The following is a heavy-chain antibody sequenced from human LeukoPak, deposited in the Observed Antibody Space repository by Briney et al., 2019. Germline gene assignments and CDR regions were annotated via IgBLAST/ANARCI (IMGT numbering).Heavy chain of an antibody. D-gene: IGHD2-2*01. Sequence: SETLSLTCAVYGGSFSGYYWSWIRQPPGKGLEWIGEINHSGSTNYNPSLKGRVTISVDTSKNQFSLKLSSVTAADTAVYYCARVGCSSTSCFDYWGQGTLVTVSS. V-gene: IGHV4-34*01. CDR2: INHSGST. J-gene: IGHJ4*02. CDR3: ARVGCSSTSCFDY. CDR1: GGSFSGYY.